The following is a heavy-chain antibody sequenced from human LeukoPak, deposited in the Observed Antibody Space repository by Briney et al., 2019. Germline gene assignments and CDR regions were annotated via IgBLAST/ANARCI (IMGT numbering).Heavy chain of an antibody. CDR3: ARHVTAAGSGWFDP. J-gene: IGHJ5*02. D-gene: IGHD6-13*01. V-gene: IGHV4-39*01. CDR2: IYYRGST. CDR1: GASLSSSSYY. Sequence: SETLSLTCTVSGASLSSSSYYRGWIPQPPGKGLEWVGSIYYRGSTYYNPSLKSRVTISVDTSKNQFSLKLSSVTAADTAVYYCARHVTAAGSGWFDPWGQGTLVTVSS.